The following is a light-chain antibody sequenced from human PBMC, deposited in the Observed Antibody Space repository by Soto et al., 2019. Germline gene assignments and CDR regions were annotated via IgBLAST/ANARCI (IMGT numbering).Light chain of an antibody. Sequence: DIHMTHSPSTLSAPLGDRVTITCRASQTISSWLAWYQQKPGKAPKLLIYKASTLKSGVPSRFSGSGSGTEFTLTISSLQPDDFATYYCQNYNSYSEEFGQGTKVDIK. CDR3: QNYNSYSEE. V-gene: IGKV1-5*03. CDR1: QTISSW. CDR2: KAS. J-gene: IGKJ1*01.